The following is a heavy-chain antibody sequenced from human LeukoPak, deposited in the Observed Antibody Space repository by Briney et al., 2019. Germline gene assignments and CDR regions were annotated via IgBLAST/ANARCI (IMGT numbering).Heavy chain of an antibody. CDR3: AGSYYYDSSEY. V-gene: IGHV3-11*01. J-gene: IGHJ4*02. CDR2: ISSSGSTI. Sequence: GGSLRLSCAASGSTFSDYHMSWIRQAPGKGLEWVSYISSSGSTIYYADSVKGRFTISRDNAKNSLYLQMNSLRAEDTAVYYCAGSYYYDSSEYWGQGTLVTVST. D-gene: IGHD3-22*01. CDR1: GSTFSDYH.